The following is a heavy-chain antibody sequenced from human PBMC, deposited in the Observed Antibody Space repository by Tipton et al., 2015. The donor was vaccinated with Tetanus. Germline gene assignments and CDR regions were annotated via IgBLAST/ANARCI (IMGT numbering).Heavy chain of an antibody. CDR1: GYIFNNYW. D-gene: IGHD2-8*01. CDR3: ARAHCTDGVCNFDF. J-gene: IGHJ4*02. V-gene: IGHV5-51*01. CDR2: IYPGDSDT. Sequence: VQLVQSGGEVKKPGESLKISCKGSGYIFNNYWIGWVRQKPGKGLEWMGIIYPGDSDTRYSPSFQGQVTISVDKSINTAPLQWSSLKASDTSMFYCARAHCTDGVCNFDFWGQGALVTVAS.